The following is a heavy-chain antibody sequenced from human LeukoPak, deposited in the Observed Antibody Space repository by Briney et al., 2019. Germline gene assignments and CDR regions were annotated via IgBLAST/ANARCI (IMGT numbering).Heavy chain of an antibody. D-gene: IGHD3-16*01. V-gene: IGHV4-30-4*08. J-gene: IGHJ4*02. CDR1: GGSISSGDCY. CDR3: ARARLGSSIDY. CDR2: IYYSGST. Sequence: KSSQTLSLTCTVSGGSISSGDCYWSWIRQPPGKGLEWIGYIYYSGSTYYNPSLKSRVTISVDTSKNQFSLKLSSVTAADTAVYYCARARLGSSIDYWGQGTLVTVSS.